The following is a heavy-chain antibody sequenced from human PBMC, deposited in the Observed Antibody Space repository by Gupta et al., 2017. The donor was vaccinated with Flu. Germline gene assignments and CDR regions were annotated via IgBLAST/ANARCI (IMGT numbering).Heavy chain of an antibody. CDR2: IWYNGNYK. Sequence: VQLVESGGGVVQPGGSIRLSCAASGFTFSSHGITWVRQAPGKGLEWVAVIWYNGNYKYYADSLKGRFTISRDNSKDTAYLQIDSLRAEDTGLYYCAKSVYCSGGGCYSPADHWGQGTQVTVSS. CDR3: AKSVYCSGGGCYSPADH. V-gene: IGHV3-33*03. J-gene: IGHJ4*02. CDR1: GFTFSSHG. D-gene: IGHD2-15*01.